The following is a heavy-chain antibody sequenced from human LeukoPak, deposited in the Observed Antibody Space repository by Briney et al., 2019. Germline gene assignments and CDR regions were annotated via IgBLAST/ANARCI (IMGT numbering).Heavy chain of an antibody. D-gene: IGHD3-10*01. V-gene: IGHV5-51*01. Sequence: GASLQISCKGSGSIFTSYWIGWVRPLPGQGLEWMAIIYPGDSDARYSPSFQGQVTISVDKSISTTYLRWSSLKASDTAMYYCARRGWGFGEPKRDHDTFDIWGQGTMVTVSS. CDR3: ARRGWGFGEPKRDHDTFDI. CDR1: GSIFTSYW. CDR2: IYPGDSDA. J-gene: IGHJ3*02.